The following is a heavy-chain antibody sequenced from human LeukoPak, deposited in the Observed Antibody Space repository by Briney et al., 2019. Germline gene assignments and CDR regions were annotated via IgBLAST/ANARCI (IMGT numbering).Heavy chain of an antibody. CDR3: ARDISSGWYALVGGYYMDV. J-gene: IGHJ6*03. D-gene: IGHD6-19*01. Sequence: ASVKVSCKASGYTFTSYSISWVRQAPGQGLEWMGWINTYNGNTNYAQKFQGRVTMTTDTSTSTAYMELRSLRSDDTAVYYCARDISSGWYALVGGYYMDVWGKGTTVTVSS. CDR1: GYTFTSYS. V-gene: IGHV1-18*01. CDR2: INTYNGNT.